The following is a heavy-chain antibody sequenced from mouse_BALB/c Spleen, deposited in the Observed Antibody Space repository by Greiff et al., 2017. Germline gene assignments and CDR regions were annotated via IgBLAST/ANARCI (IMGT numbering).Heavy chain of an antibody. J-gene: IGHJ1*01. V-gene: IGHV5-17*02. CDR2: ISSGSSTI. CDR1: GFTFSSFG. D-gene: IGHD2-1*01. Sequence: EVKLVESGGGLVQPGGSRKLSCAASGFTFSSFGMHWVRQAPEKGLEWVAYISSGSSTIYYADTVKGRFTISRDNPKNTLFLQMTSLRSEDTAMYYCARKPYGNYWYFDVWGAGTTVTVSS. CDR3: ARKPYGNYWYFDV.